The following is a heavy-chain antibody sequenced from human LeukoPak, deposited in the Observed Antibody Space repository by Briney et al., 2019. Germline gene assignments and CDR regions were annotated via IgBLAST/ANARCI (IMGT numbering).Heavy chain of an antibody. V-gene: IGHV3-20*04. CDR2: INWNGGST. CDR3: ARDGVPYYDFWSGSYALDI. CDR1: GFTFDDYG. J-gene: IGHJ3*02. D-gene: IGHD3-3*01. Sequence: PGGSLRLSCAASGFTFDDYGMSWVRQAPGKGLEWVSGINWNGGSTGYADSVKGRFTISRDNAKNSLYLQMNSLRAEDTALYYCARDGVPYYDFWSGSYALDIWGQGTMVTVSS.